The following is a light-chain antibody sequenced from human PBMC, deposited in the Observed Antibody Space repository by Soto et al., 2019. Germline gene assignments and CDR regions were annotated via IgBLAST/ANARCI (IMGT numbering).Light chain of an antibody. V-gene: IGKV3-15*01. Sequence: EVVMTQSPATLSVSPGETVTLSCRASQSVGGNLAWYQQKPGQAPRLLIDGASTRATGVPARFSGSGSGTEFTLTIRSLQSEDFAFYYCQQYDNWPPVTFGQGTRLDIK. CDR2: GAS. CDR1: QSVGGN. CDR3: QQYDNWPPVT. J-gene: IGKJ5*01.